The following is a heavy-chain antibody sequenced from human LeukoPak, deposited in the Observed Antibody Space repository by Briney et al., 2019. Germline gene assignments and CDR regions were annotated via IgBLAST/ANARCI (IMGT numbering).Heavy chain of an antibody. V-gene: IGHV3-48*03. D-gene: IGHD3-10*02. Sequence: GRSLRLSCAASGFTFSSYEMNWVRQAPGKGLEWVSYISSSGSTIYYADSVKGRFTIPRANAKNSLYLQMNSLRAEDTAVYYCAELGITMIGGVWGKGTTVTISS. J-gene: IGHJ6*04. CDR1: GFTFSSYE. CDR3: AELGITMIGGV. CDR2: ISSSGSTI.